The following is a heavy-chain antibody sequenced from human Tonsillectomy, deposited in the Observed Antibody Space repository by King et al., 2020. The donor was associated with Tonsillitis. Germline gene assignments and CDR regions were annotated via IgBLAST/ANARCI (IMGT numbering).Heavy chain of an antibody. CDR2: IHPTDSDT. V-gene: IGHV5-51*01. CDR3: ARLDRDKYDSSGYKTSYFYGMDV. CDR1: GYSFTSYW. D-gene: IGHD3-22*01. Sequence: QLVQSGAEVKKPGESLKISCKGSGYSFTSYWIGWVRQLPGKGLEWMGVIHPTDSDTRYSPSFQGQVTISADKSISTAYLQWSSLKASDTAMYYCARLDRDKYDSSGYKTSYFYGMDVWRPGTTVTVSS. J-gene: IGHJ6*02.